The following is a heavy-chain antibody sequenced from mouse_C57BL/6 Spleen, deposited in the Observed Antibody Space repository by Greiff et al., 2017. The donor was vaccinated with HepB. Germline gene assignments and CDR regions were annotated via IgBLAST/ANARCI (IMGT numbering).Heavy chain of an antibody. CDR2: INYDGSST. V-gene: IGHV5-16*01. CDR1: GFTFSDYY. J-gene: IGHJ2*01. CDR3: ARAFYYYGSVYYFDY. Sequence: EVMLVESEGGLVQPGSSMKLSCTASGFTFSDYYMAWVRQVPEKGLEWVANINYDGSSTYYLDSLKSRFIISRDNAKNILYLQMSSLKSEDTATYYCARAFYYYGSVYYFDYWGQGTTLTVSS. D-gene: IGHD1-1*01.